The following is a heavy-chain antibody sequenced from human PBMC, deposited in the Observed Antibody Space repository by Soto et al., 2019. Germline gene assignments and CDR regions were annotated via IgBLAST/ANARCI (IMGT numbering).Heavy chain of an antibody. Sequence: QVQLLVSGGGVVQPGRSLRLSCAASGFMFSNYGMHWVRQAPGKGLEWVAVISYDGSKKYYADSVKGRFTISRDNSKNTLYRQINSLSTEDTAGYYCAKEHPCGELWDIIWYFELWGRGTLVTVSS. CDR2: ISYDGSKK. J-gene: IGHJ2*01. CDR3: AKEHPCGELWDIIWYFEL. D-gene: IGHD3-10*01. CDR1: GFMFSNYG. V-gene: IGHV3-30*18.